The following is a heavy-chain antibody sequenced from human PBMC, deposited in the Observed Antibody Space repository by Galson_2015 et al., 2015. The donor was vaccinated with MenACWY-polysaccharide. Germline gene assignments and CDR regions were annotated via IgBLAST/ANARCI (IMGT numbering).Heavy chain of an antibody. V-gene: IGHV3-74*01. CDR3: ARVQEWYSNNWLHPYCFDY. CDR1: GFTFSSYW. Sequence: SLRLSCAASGFTFSSYWMHWVRQVPGKGLEWVSHISSDGSGASYADSVKGRFTISRDNAKNPLNLQMNSLRVEDTAVYYCARVQEWYSNNWLHPYCFDYWGQGTLVPVSS. CDR2: ISSDGSGA. D-gene: IGHD6-13*01. J-gene: IGHJ4*02.